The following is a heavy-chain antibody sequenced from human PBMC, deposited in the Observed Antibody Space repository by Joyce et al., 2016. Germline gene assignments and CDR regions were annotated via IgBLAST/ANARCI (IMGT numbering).Heavy chain of an antibody. J-gene: IGHJ3*02. Sequence: QVRLVQSGPEVKKRGASWKVSCKASGYSFTSYGIRWVRQTPGQGLEWMGWISSYTGNTHYAEKVQGRVTMTTDTVTSTAYMELRSLRVDDTAVYYCATDPRLVSTTLMSNDGFDIWGQGTAVIVSS. CDR1: GYSFTSYG. CDR2: ISSYTGNT. V-gene: IGHV1-18*01. CDR3: ATDPRLVSTTLMSNDGFDI. D-gene: IGHD4-11*01.